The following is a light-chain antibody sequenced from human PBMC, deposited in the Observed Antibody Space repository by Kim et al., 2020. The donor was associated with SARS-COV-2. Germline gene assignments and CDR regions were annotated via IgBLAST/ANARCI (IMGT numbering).Light chain of an antibody. CDR2: DAS. Sequence: IQMTQSPSSLSASVGDRVTITCQASQDINKYLNWYQQKPGKAPKVLIYDASSLETGVPLRFSGSGSGTDFTLTISGVQPEDIATYYCQQYDNPPLTFGGGTKVDIK. J-gene: IGKJ4*01. V-gene: IGKV1-33*01. CDR1: QDINKY. CDR3: QQYDNPPLT.